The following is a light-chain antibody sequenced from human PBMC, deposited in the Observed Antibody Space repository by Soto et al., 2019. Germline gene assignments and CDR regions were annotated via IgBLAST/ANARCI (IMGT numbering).Light chain of an antibody. V-gene: IGKV4-1*01. Sequence: DIVMTQSPDSLAVSLGERATINCKSSQSVLFSSNNKNYLAWYQQKPGQPPKLLIYWASTRESGVPNRFSGSGSGTDCTLTISIRQAEDVAVYYCQQSYSTPITFGQGTRLEIK. CDR1: QSVLFSSNNKNY. CDR3: QQSYSTPIT. J-gene: IGKJ5*01. CDR2: WAS.